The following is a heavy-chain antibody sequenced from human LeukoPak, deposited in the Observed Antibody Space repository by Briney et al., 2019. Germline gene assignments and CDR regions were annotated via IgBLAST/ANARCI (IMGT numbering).Heavy chain of an antibody. J-gene: IGHJ4*02. CDR3: AGHHPRNTVDF. D-gene: IGHD2/OR15-2a*01. CDR1: GGSISSYY. CDR2: ISDIGSN. V-gene: IGHV4-59*08. Sequence: SETLSLTCTVSGGSISSYYWSWIRQPPGNGLEWIAYISDIGSNNYNPSLKSRVPISLHTSKNQFSLKLSSVTAADTAVYYCAGHHPRNTVDFWGQGTLVTVSS.